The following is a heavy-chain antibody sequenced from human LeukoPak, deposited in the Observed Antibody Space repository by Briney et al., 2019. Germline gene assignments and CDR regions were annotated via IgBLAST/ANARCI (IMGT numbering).Heavy chain of an antibody. Sequence: PGRSLRLSCAASGFTFSSYAMHWVRQAPGKGLEWVAVISYDGSNKYYADSVKGRFTISRDNSKNTLYLQMNSLRAEDTAVYYCARDYHTSNYVWGSYLFDPWGQGTLVTVSS. D-gene: IGHD3-16*02. V-gene: IGHV3-30-3*01. CDR3: ARDYHTSNYVWGSYLFDP. CDR1: GFTFSSYA. J-gene: IGHJ5*02. CDR2: ISYDGSNK.